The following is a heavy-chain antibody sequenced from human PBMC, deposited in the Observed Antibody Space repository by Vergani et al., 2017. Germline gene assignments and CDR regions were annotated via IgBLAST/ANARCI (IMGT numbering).Heavy chain of an antibody. Sequence: EVRVVESGGTLVKPGGSLRLSCAASGFHFSPDWMSWVRQVPGKGLEWVGRFVALADGGRITYGAPVKGRFSLSRDESENSFYLHMNSLKVEDTGIYYCTADLYLSSGYCCDYWGPGTLVTVSS. CDR3: TADLYLSSGYCCDY. CDR1: GFHFSPDW. V-gene: IGHV3-15*02. J-gene: IGHJ4*02. D-gene: IGHD3-22*01. CDR2: FVALADGGRI.